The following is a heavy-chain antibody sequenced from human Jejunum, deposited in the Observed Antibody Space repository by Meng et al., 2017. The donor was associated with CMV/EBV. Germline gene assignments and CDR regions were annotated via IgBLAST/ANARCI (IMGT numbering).Heavy chain of an antibody. J-gene: IGHJ6*02. CDR2: IGWNGDTT. Sequence: FDDYTMHWVRQAPETGLEWVSTIGWNGDTTYYADSVKGRFTISRDNSKHSLYLQMNSLRTEDTALYYCAKDNGDYSSGWYKSYGMDVWGQGTTVTVSS. D-gene: IGHD6-19*01. CDR3: AKDNGDYSSGWYKSYGMDV. CDR1: FDDYT. V-gene: IGHV3-43*01.